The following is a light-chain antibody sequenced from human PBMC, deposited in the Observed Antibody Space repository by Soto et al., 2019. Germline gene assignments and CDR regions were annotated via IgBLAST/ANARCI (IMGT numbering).Light chain of an antibody. CDR3: QQYVHISQVT. CDR2: GVS. V-gene: IGKV3-20*01. J-gene: IGKJ3*01. Sequence: IVLTQSPGTLSLSPGERATLSCRASQPVATNSIAWYHQVPGQAPRLLIYGVSIRATGIPDRFSGSGSGTDFTLTISRLEPEDFAVYYCQQYVHISQVTFGPGTKVDFK. CDR1: QPVATNS.